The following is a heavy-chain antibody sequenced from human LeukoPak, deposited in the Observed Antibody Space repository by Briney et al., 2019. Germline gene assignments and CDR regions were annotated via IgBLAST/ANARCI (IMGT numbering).Heavy chain of an antibody. J-gene: IGHJ4*02. CDR3: AKLVLGYCSSTSCLLPDY. CDR2: ISVSGGGT. CDR1: GFTFSAYS. V-gene: IGHV3-23*01. D-gene: IGHD2-2*01. Sequence: GGSLRLSCVASGFTFSAYSMTWVRQAPGKGLDWVSSISVSGGGTYYADSVRGRFTISRDNSKNTLYLQMNSLRAEDTAVYYCAKLVLGYCSSTSCLLPDYWGQGTLVTVSS.